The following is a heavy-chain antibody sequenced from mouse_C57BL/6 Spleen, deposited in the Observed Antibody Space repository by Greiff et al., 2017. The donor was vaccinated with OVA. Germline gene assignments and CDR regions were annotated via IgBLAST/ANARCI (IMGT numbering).Heavy chain of an antibody. D-gene: IGHD1-1*01. Sequence: VKLQQPGAELVKPGASVKMSCKASGYTFTSYWITWVKQRPGQGLEWIGDIYPGSGSTNYNEKFKSKATLTVDTSSSTAYMQLSSLTSEDSAVYYCARRDYAQYYFDYWGQGTTLTVSS. V-gene: IGHV1-55*01. CDR2: IYPGSGST. CDR3: ARRDYAQYYFDY. CDR1: GYTFTSYW. J-gene: IGHJ2*01.